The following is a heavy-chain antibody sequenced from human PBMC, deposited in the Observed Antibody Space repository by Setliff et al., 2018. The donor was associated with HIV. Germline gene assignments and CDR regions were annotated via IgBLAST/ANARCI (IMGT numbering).Heavy chain of an antibody. CDR2: IYYTGST. CDR3: ARLRVKQLVPESLDI. J-gene: IGHJ3*02. CDR1: GGSISNSNYF. V-gene: IGHV4-39*01. D-gene: IGHD6-6*01. Sequence: LSLTCTVSGGSISNSNYFWGWVRQPQGKGLEWIGTIYYTGSTYYNPSLKSRVTIFVDTSKNQFSLKLSSLTAADTAVYSCARLRVKQLVPESLDIWGQGTMVTVSS.